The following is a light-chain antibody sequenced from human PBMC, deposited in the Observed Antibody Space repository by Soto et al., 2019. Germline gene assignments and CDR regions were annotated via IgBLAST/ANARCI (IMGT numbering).Light chain of an antibody. CDR1: QTVSSSF. J-gene: IGKJ1*01. Sequence: EIVLTQSPGTLSLSPGERATLSCRASQTVSSSFLAWYLQKPGQAPRLLIDLASNRATGIPDRFSGRGSGTDFTLTINRLEPEDFAVYYCQQYGSSPWTFGQGTKVEIK. CDR2: LAS. V-gene: IGKV3-20*01. CDR3: QQYGSSPWT.